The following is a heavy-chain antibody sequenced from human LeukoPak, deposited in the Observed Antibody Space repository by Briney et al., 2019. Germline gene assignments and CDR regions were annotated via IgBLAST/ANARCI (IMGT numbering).Heavy chain of an antibody. J-gene: IGHJ4*02. CDR1: GFTFSSYS. V-gene: IGHV3-30*02. D-gene: IGHD3-3*01. CDR2: IRYDGSNK. Sequence: GGSLRLSCAASGFTFSSYSMNWVRQAPGKGLEWVAFIRYDGSNKYYADSVKGRSTISRDNSKNTLYLQMNSLRAEDTAVYYCAKDLLDFWSGYYFDYWGQGTLVTVSS. CDR3: AKDLLDFWSGYYFDY.